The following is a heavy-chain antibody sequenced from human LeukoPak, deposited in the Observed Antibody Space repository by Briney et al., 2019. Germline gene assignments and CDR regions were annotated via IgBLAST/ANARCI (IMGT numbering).Heavy chain of an antibody. Sequence: TSQTLSLTCAVYGGSFSGYYWSWIRQPPGEGLEWIGEINHSGSTNYNPSLKSRVTISVDTSKNQFSLKLSSVTAADSAVYYCARGLPKYYYDRSRGSERLDYWGQGTLVTVSS. CDR1: GGSFSGYY. D-gene: IGHD3-22*01. V-gene: IGHV4-34*01. CDR2: INHSGST. J-gene: IGHJ4*02. CDR3: ARGLPKYYYDRSRGSERLDY.